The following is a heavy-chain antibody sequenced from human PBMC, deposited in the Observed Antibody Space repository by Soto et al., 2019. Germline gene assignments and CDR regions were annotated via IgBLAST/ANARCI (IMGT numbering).Heavy chain of an antibody. D-gene: IGHD1-1*01. CDR3: ARELQPNKELDY. J-gene: IGHJ4*02. CDR2: ISSSSSHI. CDR1: GFTFSNYN. Sequence: GGSLRLSCAASGFTFSNYNMNWVRQAPGKGLEWVSSISSSSSHIYYADSVKGRFTISRDNAKNSLYLLMNSLRAEDTAVYHCARELQPNKELDYWGQGTLVTVSS. V-gene: IGHV3-21*01.